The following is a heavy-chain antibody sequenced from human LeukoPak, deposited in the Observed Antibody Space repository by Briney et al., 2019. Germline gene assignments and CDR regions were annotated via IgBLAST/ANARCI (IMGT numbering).Heavy chain of an antibody. Sequence: PGGSLRLSCAASGFTFSSYAMSWVRQAPGKGLEWVSAISGSGGSTCYADSVKGRFTISRDNSKNTLYLQMNSLRAEDTAVYYCAKDPIYGDYPRFFDYWGQGTLVTVSS. CDR1: GFTFSSYA. V-gene: IGHV3-23*01. CDR3: AKDPIYGDYPRFFDY. D-gene: IGHD4-17*01. CDR2: ISGSGGST. J-gene: IGHJ4*02.